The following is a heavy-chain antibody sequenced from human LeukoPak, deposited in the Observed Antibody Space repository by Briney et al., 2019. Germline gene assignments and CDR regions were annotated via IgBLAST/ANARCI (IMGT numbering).Heavy chain of an antibody. CDR3: TTDRTVVPL. V-gene: IGHV3-15*01. CDR1: GFTFSNAW. D-gene: IGHD2-2*01. J-gene: IGHJ4*02. CDR2: IKSKTDGGTT. Sequence: GGSLRLSCAASGFTFSNAWMSWVRQAPGKGLEWAGRIKSKTDGGTTDYAAPVKGRFTISRDDSKNTLYLQMNSLKTEDTAVYYCTTDRTVVPLWGQGTLVTVSS.